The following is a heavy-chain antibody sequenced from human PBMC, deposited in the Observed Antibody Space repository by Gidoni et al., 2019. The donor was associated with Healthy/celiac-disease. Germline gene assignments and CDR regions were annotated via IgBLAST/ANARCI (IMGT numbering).Heavy chain of an antibody. CDR3: ARLLLDSSSDAFDS. CDR1: GFTFSSYS. J-gene: IGHJ3*02. V-gene: IGHV3-21*01. CDR2: ISSSSSYI. D-gene: IGHD6-6*01. Sequence: EVQLVESGGGLVKPGGSLSLSCAASGFTFSSYSMNWVRQAPGKGLEGVSSISSSSSYIYYADSVKGRFTISRDNAKNALYLQMNSLRAEDTAVYYCARLLLDSSSDAFDSWGQGTMVTVSS.